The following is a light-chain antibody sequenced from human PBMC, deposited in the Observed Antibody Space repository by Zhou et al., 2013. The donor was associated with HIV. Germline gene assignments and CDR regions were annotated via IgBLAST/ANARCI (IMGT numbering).Light chain of an antibody. Sequence: DIQMTQSPSTLSASLGDRVTITCRASQSISTWLAWYQQKPGKAPKLLIYKASSLESGVPSRFSGSGSGTEFTLTISSLQPDDFATYYCQQCNTDPYSFGQGTKLEIK. CDR1: QSISTW. CDR3: QQCNTDPYS. J-gene: IGKJ2*03. CDR2: KAS. V-gene: IGKV1-5*03.